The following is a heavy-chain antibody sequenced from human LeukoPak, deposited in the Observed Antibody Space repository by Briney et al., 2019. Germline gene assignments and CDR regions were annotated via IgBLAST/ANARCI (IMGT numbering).Heavy chain of an antibody. CDR1: GYTFTSYY. D-gene: IGHD3-22*01. Sequence: GASVEVSCKASGYTFTSYYMHWVRQAPGQGLEWMGIINPSGGSTSYAQKFQGRVTMTRDTSTSTVYMELRSLRSDDTAVYYCARGWYYYDSSGYYTEASTEPHPDYFDYGGQGTLVTVSS. CDR3: ARGWYYYDSSGYYTEASTEPHPDYFDY. J-gene: IGHJ4*02. CDR2: INPSGGST. V-gene: IGHV1-46*01.